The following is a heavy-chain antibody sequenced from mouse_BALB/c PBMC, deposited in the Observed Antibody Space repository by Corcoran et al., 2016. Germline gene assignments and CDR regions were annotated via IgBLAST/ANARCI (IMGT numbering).Heavy chain of an antibody. J-gene: IGHJ4*01. Sequence: QVQLQQSGAELMKPGASVKISCKATGYTFSSYWIEWVKQRPGHGLEWIGEILPGSGSTNYNEKFKGKATFTADTSSNTAYMQLSSLTSEDSAVYYGARRGGNYLYYAMDYWGQGNSVTVSS. CDR3: ARRGGNYLYYAMDY. CDR1: GYTFSSYW. CDR2: ILPGSGST. V-gene: IGHV1-9*01. D-gene: IGHD2-1*01.